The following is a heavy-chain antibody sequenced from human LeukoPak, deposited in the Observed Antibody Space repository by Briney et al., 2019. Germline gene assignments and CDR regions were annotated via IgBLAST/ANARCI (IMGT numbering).Heavy chain of an antibody. CDR3: ARELREHGVFDI. J-gene: IGHJ3*02. CDR2: IYSDGST. Sequence: PGGSLRLSCAASGFTVSSNYMSWVRQAPGKGLEWVSEIYSDGSTYYAASVKGRFSISRDNSKNTVFLQMSSLRAEDTAVYYCARELREHGVFDIWGQGTMVTVSS. V-gene: IGHV3-53*01. D-gene: IGHD1-26*01. CDR1: GFTVSSNY.